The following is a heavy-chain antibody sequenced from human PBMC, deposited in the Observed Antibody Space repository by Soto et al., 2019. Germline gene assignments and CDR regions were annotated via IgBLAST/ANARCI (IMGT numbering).Heavy chain of an antibody. V-gene: IGHV1-2*02. Sequence: QVQLVQSGSELKKPGASVKVSCKSSGYTFTAYYIHWVRQAPGQGLEWMGWINPNGGGTNYAQNSQGRVTMTRDTAISTAYMDLSRLTSDDTAVYYCGRHNGYGAWFDPWGQGTLVAVSS. CDR1: GYTFTAYY. CDR3: GRHNGYGAWFDP. D-gene: IGHD5-12*01. CDR2: INPNGGGT. J-gene: IGHJ5*02.